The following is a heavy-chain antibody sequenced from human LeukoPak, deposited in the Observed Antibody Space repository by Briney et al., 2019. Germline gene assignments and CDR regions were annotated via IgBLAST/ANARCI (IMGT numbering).Heavy chain of an antibody. Sequence: SVKVSCKASGGTFSSYAISWVRQAPGQGFERMGGIIPIFGTANYAQKFQGRVTITTDESTSTAYMELSSLRSEDTAVYYCARQGPRKTTADHDAFDIWGQGTMVTVSS. CDR2: IIPIFGTA. D-gene: IGHD4-17*01. CDR1: GGTFSSYA. V-gene: IGHV1-69*05. CDR3: ARQGPRKTTADHDAFDI. J-gene: IGHJ3*02.